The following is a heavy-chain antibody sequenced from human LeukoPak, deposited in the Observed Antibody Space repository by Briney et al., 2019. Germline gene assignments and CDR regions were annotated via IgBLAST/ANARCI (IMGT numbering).Heavy chain of an antibody. CDR3: ARRGLLGDGLDI. V-gene: IGHV3-30*01. CDR2: ISYDGTTK. J-gene: IGHJ3*02. D-gene: IGHD3-10*01. Sequence: GGSLRLSCEACGFSFSSYAMHWVRQTPGKGLEWVAVISYDGTTKYYADYVRGRFTISRDNSKNTLDLQMNSLRPEDTAVYYCARRGLLGDGLDIWGQGTMVTVSS. CDR1: GFSFSSYA.